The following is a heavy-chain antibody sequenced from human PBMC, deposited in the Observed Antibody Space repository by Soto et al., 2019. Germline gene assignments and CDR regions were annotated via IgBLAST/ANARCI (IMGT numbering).Heavy chain of an antibody. Sequence: ASVKVSCKVSGYTLTELSMHWVRQAPGKGLEWMGGFDPEDGETIYAQKFQGRVTMTEDTSTDTAYMELSNLRSEDTAVYHCATPGDTARPVIGHYYYGMDVWGQGTTVTVSS. CDR3: ATPGDTARPVIGHYYYGMDV. D-gene: IGHD6-6*01. CDR1: GYTLTELS. J-gene: IGHJ6*02. V-gene: IGHV1-24*01. CDR2: FDPEDGET.